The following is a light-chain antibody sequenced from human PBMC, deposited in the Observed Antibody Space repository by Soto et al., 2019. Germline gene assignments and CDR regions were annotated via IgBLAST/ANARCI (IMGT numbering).Light chain of an antibody. CDR3: QQRSNWPPIT. Sequence: IQMTHAPSSVSASVLYRVTITCLASQGISSWLAWYQQKPGKAPKLLIYAASSLQSGVPSRFSGSGSGTDFTLTISSLEPEDFAVYYCQQRSNWPPITFGQGTRLEIK. V-gene: IGKV1-12*01. J-gene: IGKJ5*01. CDR1: QGISSW. CDR2: AAS.